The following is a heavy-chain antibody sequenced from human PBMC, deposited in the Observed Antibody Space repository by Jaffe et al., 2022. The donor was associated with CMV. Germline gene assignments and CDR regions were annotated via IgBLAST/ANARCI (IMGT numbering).Heavy chain of an antibody. CDR1: GGTFSSYA. Sequence: QVQLVQSGAEVKKPGSSVKVSCKASGGTFSSYAISWVRQAPGQGLEWMGRIIPILGIANYAQKFQGRVTITADKSTSTAYMELSSLRSEDTAVYYCARDPRYSSSSEYLVDYWGQGTLVTVSS. V-gene: IGHV1-69*09. J-gene: IGHJ4*02. CDR3: ARDPRYSSSSEYLVDY. D-gene: IGHD6-6*01. CDR2: IIPILGIA.